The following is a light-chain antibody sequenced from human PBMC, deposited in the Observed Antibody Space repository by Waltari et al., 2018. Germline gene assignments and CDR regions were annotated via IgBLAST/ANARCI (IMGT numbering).Light chain of an antibody. Sequence: MVMTQSPATLSLSPGEGATLSCRASQAVSTNLAWYQQKPGQAPRPLIYGASTRATGIPARFSGSGSGTDFTLTISSLQSEDFAVYYCQQYNNWPVTFGQGTRLEIK. V-gene: IGKV3-15*01. J-gene: IGKJ5*01. CDR3: QQYNNWPVT. CDR1: QAVSTN. CDR2: GAS.